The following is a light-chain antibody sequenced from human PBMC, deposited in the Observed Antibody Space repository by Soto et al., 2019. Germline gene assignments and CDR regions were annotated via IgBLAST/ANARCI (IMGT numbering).Light chain of an antibody. CDR2: AAS. CDR3: QQYYSFPLT. CDR1: QIISTF. J-gene: IGKJ1*01. V-gene: IGKV1-39*01. Sequence: DIQMTQSPSSLSASVVDRVIITFRASQIISTFLNWYQQKPGKAPKLLIYAASSLQSGVPSRFSGSGSGTDFTLTISCLQSEDFATYYCQQYYSFPLTFGQGTKVDNK.